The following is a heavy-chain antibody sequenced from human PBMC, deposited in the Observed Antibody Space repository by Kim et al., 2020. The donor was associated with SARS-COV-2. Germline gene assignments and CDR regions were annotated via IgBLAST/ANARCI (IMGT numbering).Heavy chain of an antibody. V-gene: IGHV3-53*01. CDR3: AAQIAVAGMVGIFDY. Sequence: DPVKGRFTMSRDNSKNTVYLQMNSLRAEDTAVYYCAAQIAVAGMVGIFDYWGLGSLVTVSS. D-gene: IGHD6-19*01. J-gene: IGHJ4*02.